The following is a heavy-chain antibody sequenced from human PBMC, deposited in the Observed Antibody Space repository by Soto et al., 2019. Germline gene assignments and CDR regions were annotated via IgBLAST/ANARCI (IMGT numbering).Heavy chain of an antibody. J-gene: IGHJ6*01. CDR2: VYHSGGT. Sequence: QVQFQQWGAGLLKPSETLSLTCAVYGGSSSSYYWSWIRQPPGKGLEWIGEVYHSGGTNYNPSLKSRVTISEDTSKNQFSLMLKSVTAADXXXXXXXXXXXXADFYG. V-gene: IGHV4-34*02. CDR3: XXXXXXADFYG. CDR1: GGSSSSYY.